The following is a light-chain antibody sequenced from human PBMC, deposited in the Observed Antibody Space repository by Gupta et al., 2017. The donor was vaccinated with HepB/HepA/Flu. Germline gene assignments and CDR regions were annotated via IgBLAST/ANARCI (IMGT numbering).Light chain of an antibody. J-gene: IGKJ4*01. CDR2: DAS. V-gene: IGKV3-11*01. CDR1: QSVSSY. CDR3: QQRSNWPLT. Sequence: ETALTQSLATLSLSPGERATLSCRASQSVSSYLAWYQQKPGQAPRLLIYDASNRATGIPARFSGSGSGTDFTLTISSLEPEDFAVYYCQQRSNWPLTFGGGTKVEIK.